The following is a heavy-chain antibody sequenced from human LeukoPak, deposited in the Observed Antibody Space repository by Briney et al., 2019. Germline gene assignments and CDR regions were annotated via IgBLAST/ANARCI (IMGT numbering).Heavy chain of an antibody. CDR2: INPNSGGT. Sequence: ASVKVSCKASGYTFTGYYMHWVRQAPGQGLEWMGWINPNSGGTNYAQKFQGRVTMTRDTSISTAYMELSRLRSDDTAVYYCARTPPYYGSGRWQYYFDYWGQGTLVTVSS. D-gene: IGHD3-10*01. V-gene: IGHV1-2*02. CDR1: GYTFTGYY. CDR3: ARTPPYYGSGRWQYYFDY. J-gene: IGHJ4*02.